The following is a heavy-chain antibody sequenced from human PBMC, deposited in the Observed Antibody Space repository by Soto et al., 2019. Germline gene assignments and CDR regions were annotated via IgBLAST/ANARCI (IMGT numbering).Heavy chain of an antibody. CDR2: IYTSGST. Sequence: PSDTLSLTCTVSGVSISSYYCSWIRQPDGKGLEWIGRIYTSGSTNYNPSLKSQVTMSVDTSKNQFSLKLSSVTAADTAVYYCARGGVLLWFGEQTHYGMDVWGQGTTVTVSS. J-gene: IGHJ6*02. CDR1: GVSISSYY. D-gene: IGHD3-10*01. V-gene: IGHV4-4*07. CDR3: ARGGVLLWFGEQTHYGMDV.